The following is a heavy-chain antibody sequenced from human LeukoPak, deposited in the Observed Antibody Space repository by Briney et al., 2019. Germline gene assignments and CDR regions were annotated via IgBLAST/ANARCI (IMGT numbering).Heavy chain of an antibody. D-gene: IGHD2-2*01. CDR3: ARDPGPYCTTTTCYVDY. V-gene: IGHV4-59*01. CDR1: GASISSYY. J-gene: IGHJ4*02. CDR2: IYYSGST. Sequence: HSETLSLTCTVSGASISSYYWSWIRQPPGKGLEWIGYIYYSGSTNYNPSLKSRVTISQDTSKNQFSLKLSSVTAADTAVYYCARDPGPYCTTTTCYVDYWGQGTLVTVSS.